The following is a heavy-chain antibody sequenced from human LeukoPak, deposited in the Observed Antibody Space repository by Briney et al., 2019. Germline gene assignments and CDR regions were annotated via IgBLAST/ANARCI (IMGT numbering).Heavy chain of an antibody. D-gene: IGHD2-15*01. J-gene: IGHJ4*02. CDR2: INHSGST. CDR1: GGSFSGYY. Sequence: PSETLSLTCAVYGGSFSGYYWSWIRQPPGKGLEWIGEINHSGSTNYNPSLKSRVTISVDTSKNQFSLKLSSVTAADTAAYYCARSFCSGGSCYLYYFDYWGQGTLVTVSS. CDR3: ARSFCSGGSCYLYYFDY. V-gene: IGHV4-34*01.